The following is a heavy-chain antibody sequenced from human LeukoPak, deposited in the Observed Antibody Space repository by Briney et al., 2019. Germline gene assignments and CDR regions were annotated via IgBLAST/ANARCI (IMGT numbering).Heavy chain of an antibody. CDR1: GFTFSSYW. Sequence: GGSLRLSCAASGFTFSSYWMSWVRQAPGKGLGWVPNIKQDGSEKYYVDSVKGRFTISRDNAKNSLYLQMNSLRAEDTAVYYCASLRMATTYFDYWGQGTLVTVSS. CDR3: ASLRMATTYFDY. D-gene: IGHD5-24*01. CDR2: IKQDGSEK. J-gene: IGHJ4*02. V-gene: IGHV3-7*01.